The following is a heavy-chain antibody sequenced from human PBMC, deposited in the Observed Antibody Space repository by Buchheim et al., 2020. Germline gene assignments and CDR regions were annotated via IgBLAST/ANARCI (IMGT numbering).Heavy chain of an antibody. CDR2: ISHMGSP. CDR1: GGSISSSNW. Sequence: QVQLQESGPGLVKPSGTLSLTCAVSGGSISSSNWWSWVRQPPGEGLEWIGEISHMGSPNYNPSLKSRVTISVDKSKNQFFPRLSSVTAADTAVYYCARCYASGAYGMDVWGQGT. CDR3: ARCYASGAYGMDV. D-gene: IGHD3-10*01. V-gene: IGHV4-4*02. J-gene: IGHJ6*02.